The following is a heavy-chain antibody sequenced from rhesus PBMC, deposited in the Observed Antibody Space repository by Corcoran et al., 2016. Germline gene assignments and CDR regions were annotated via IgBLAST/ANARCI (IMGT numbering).Heavy chain of an antibody. Sequence: QVQLQQWGEGLVKPSETLSLTCAVYGASVSGYWWGWIRQSPGEGLEWIGRIRRGGTPNYNPSLKSRVTISIDTSKNQFSLKLSSVTAADTAVYYCARHGPTKGSSWYYGLDSWGQGVVVTVSS. CDR2: IRRGGTP. CDR3: ARHGPTKGSSWYYGLDS. CDR1: GASVSGYW. J-gene: IGHJ6*01. D-gene: IGHD6-13*01. V-gene: IGHV4-160*01.